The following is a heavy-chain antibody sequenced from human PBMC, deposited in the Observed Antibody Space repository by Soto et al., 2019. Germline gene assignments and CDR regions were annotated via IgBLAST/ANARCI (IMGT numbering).Heavy chain of an antibody. CDR3: ARDTQDDFWSGYYRDY. V-gene: IGHV3-9*01. CDR1: GFTFDNYA. CDR2: ISWNSGSI. D-gene: IGHD3-3*01. Sequence: PGGSLRLSCAASGFTFDNYAMHWVRQAPGKGLEWVSGISWNSGSIGYADSVKGRFTISRDNAKSSLYLQMNSLRDEDTAVYYCARDTQDDFWSGYYRDYWGQGTLVTVSS. J-gene: IGHJ4*02.